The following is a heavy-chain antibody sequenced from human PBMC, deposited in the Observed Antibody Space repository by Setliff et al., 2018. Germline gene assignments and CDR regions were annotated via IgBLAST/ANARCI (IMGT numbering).Heavy chain of an antibody. CDR1: GASISSGHY. CDR2: IYHKGRT. V-gene: IGHV4-38-2*01. Sequence: SETLSLTCDVAGASISSGHYWGWIRQPPGKGLEWIATIYHKGRTYFNPSLQSRVTMSLDRSKNQFSLRLTSVTASDTAVYYCASPRRDDLDSPFDPFDIWGHGTRVTVSS. CDR3: ASPRRDDLDSPFDPFDI. J-gene: IGHJ3*02. D-gene: IGHD3-3*01.